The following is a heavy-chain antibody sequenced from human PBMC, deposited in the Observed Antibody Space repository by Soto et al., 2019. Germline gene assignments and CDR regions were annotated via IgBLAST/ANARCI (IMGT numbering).Heavy chain of an antibody. CDR2: VSHDGRNT. J-gene: IGHJ4*02. CDR1: GFTFSDYA. CDR3: AKGGRQWLVTSDFNY. Sequence: VQLVESGGGVVQPGRSLRLSCAASGFTFSDYAMHWVRQAPGKGLEWVAVVSHDGRNTHYADSVKGRFTISRDSSKNTVSLERTSLRTGDTAVYYGAKGGRQWLVTSDFNYWGQGALVTVSS. D-gene: IGHD6-19*01. V-gene: IGHV3-30*18.